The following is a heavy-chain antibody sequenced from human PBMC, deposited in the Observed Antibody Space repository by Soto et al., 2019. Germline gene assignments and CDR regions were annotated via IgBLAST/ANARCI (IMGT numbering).Heavy chain of an antibody. CDR1: GGTFSSYT. V-gene: IGHV1-18*01. J-gene: IGHJ4*02. D-gene: IGHD3-22*01. CDR3: ARLYYYDTRGYYYVEDY. Sequence: ASVKVSCKASGGTFSSYTISWVRQAPGQGLEWMGWISAYNGNTNYAQKLQGRVTMTTDTSTSTAYMELRGLRSDDTAVYYYARLYYYDTRGYYYVEDYWGQGTLVTVSS. CDR2: ISAYNGNT.